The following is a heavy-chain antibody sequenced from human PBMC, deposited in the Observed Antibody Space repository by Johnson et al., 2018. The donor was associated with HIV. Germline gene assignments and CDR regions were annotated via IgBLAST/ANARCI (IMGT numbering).Heavy chain of an antibody. Sequence: VHLVESGGGVVRPGGSLRLSCAASGFTFDDFGMNWVRQTPGKGLDWVSGINWNGGSTDYADSVKGRFTISRDNAKKSMYLQMNSLRAEDTAVYYCARVSMLFIAADAFDIWGQGTMVTVSS. CDR3: ARVSMLFIAADAFDI. J-gene: IGHJ3*02. CDR1: GFTFDDFG. D-gene: IGHD2-21*01. V-gene: IGHV3-20*04. CDR2: INWNGGST.